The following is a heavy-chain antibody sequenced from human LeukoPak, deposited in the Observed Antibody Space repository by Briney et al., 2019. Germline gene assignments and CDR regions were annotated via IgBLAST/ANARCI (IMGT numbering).Heavy chain of an antibody. D-gene: IGHD3-10*01. V-gene: IGHV3-30*02. J-gene: IGHJ5*02. CDR1: GFTFSSNA. Sequence: GGSLRLSCAASGFTFSSNAMSWVRQAPGKGLEWVAFIRYDGNDKFYADSVKGRFAISRDTSRNTLYLQMNSLRAEDTAVYYCAKDLMRDRWFGESWGQGTLVTVSS. CDR3: AKDLMRDRWFGES. CDR2: IRYDGNDK.